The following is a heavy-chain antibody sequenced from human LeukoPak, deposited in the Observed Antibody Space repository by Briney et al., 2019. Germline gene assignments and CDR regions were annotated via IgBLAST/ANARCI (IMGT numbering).Heavy chain of an antibody. V-gene: IGHV4-59*08. CDR1: GGSISSYY. CDR3: AGRYSSSRYPYYGMDV. J-gene: IGHJ6*02. CDR2: IYYSGST. D-gene: IGHD6-13*01. Sequence: SETLSLTCTVSGGSISSYYWSWIRQPPGKGLEWIGYIYYSGSTNYNPSLKSRVTISVDTSKNQFSLKLSSVTAADTAVYYCAGRYSSSRYPYYGMDVWGQGTTVTVSS.